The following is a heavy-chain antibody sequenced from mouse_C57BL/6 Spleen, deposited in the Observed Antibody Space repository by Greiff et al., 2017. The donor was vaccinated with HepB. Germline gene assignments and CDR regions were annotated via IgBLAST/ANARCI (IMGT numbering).Heavy chain of an antibody. CDR1: GFTFSSYA. V-gene: IGHV5-9-1*02. CDR2: ISSGGDYI. J-gene: IGHJ2*01. CDR3: TSYYGLYYFDY. Sequence: EVKLVESGEGLVKPGGSLKLSCAASGFTFSSYAMSWVRQTPEKRLEWVAYISSGGDYIYYADTVKGRFTISRDNARNTLYLQMSSLKSEDTAMYYCTSYYGLYYFDYWGQGTTLTVSS. D-gene: IGHD1-1*01.